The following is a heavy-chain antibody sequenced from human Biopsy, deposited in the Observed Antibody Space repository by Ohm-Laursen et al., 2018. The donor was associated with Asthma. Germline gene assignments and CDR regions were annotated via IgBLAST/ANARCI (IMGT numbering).Heavy chain of an antibody. V-gene: IGHV3-30*03. J-gene: IGHJ4*02. D-gene: IGHD1-26*01. CDR2: MSCEESVQ. Sequence: SLRLSCSASGFTFKAYSIHWVRQAPGKGLEWVAVMSCEESVQYFADSVKGRFTFSRDNSKNTLYLQMNSLRAEDSAVYYCARDFGCGSYFVGTTFDHWGQGALVTVSS. CDR1: GFTFKAYS. CDR3: ARDFGCGSYFVGTTFDH.